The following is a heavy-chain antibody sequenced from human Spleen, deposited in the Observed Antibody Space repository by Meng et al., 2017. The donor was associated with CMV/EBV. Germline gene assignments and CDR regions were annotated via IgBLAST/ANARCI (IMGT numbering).Heavy chain of an antibody. V-gene: IGHV3-21*01. D-gene: IGHD5-12*01. CDR1: GFTFSSHY. Sequence: GESLKISCAASGFTFSSHYMSWVRQAPGKGLEWVSSISGSSDYIYYADSMKGRFAISRDNAKNSLYLQMNSLRAEDTAVYYCARGAYVAYYGMDVWGQGTTVTVSS. CDR3: ARGAYVAYYGMDV. J-gene: IGHJ6*02. CDR2: ISGSSDYI.